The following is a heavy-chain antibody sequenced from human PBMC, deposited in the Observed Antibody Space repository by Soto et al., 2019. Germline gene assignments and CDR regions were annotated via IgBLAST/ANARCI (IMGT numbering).Heavy chain of an antibody. D-gene: IGHD3-16*01. J-gene: IGHJ4*02. CDR1: GFTFSSYA. CDR2: ISYDGSNK. V-gene: IGHV3-30-3*01. Sequence: GGSLRLSCAASGFTFSSYAMHWVRQAPGKGLEWVAVISYDGSNKYYADSVKGRFTISRDNSKNTLYLQMNSLRAEGTAVYYCARDQEETRLDYWGQGTLVTVSS. CDR3: ARDQEETRLDY.